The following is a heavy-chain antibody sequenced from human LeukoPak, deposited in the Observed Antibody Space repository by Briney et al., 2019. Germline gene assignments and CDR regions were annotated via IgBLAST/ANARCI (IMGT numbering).Heavy chain of an antibody. V-gene: IGHV4-59*01. CDR3: TRYDSSGHHHLGAFDI. J-gene: IGHJ3*02. Sequence: SETLSLTCTVSGDSIGNYYWSWIRQPPGKGLESIGYIHYSGSTKNNPSLQSRVIISLNTSKNQFSLKLSSVTAADTAVYFCTRYDSSGHHHLGAFDIWGQGTMVTVSS. CDR2: IHYSGST. CDR1: GDSIGNYY. D-gene: IGHD3-22*01.